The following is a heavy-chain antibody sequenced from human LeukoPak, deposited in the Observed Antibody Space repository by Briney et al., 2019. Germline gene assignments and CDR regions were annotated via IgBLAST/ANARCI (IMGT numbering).Heavy chain of an antibody. Sequence: GGSLSLSCAASGFTVSNAWMSWVRQAPGEGLEWVGRIKRKTDGGTSDYAAPVKGRFTISRDDSENTLNLQMNSLKTEDTAVYYCTAQGGYWGQGALVTVSS. CDR2: IKRKTDGGTS. J-gene: IGHJ4*02. CDR1: GFTVSNAW. V-gene: IGHV3-15*01. D-gene: IGHD3-16*01. CDR3: TAQGGY.